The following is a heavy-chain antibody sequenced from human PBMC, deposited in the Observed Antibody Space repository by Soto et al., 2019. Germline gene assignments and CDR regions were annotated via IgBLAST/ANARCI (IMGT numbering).Heavy chain of an antibody. CDR3: ARDPRGNYYDSSGYYFDLGY. CDR2: IIPIFGTA. D-gene: IGHD3-22*01. J-gene: IGHJ4*02. CDR1: GGTFSSYA. V-gene: IGHV1-69*06. Sequence: QVQLVQSGAEVKKPGSSVKVSCTASGGTFSSYAISWVRQAPGQGLEWMGGIIPIFGTANYAQKFQGRVTITADKSTSTAYMELSSLRSEDTAVYYCARDPRGNYYDSSGYYFDLGYWGQGTLVTVSS.